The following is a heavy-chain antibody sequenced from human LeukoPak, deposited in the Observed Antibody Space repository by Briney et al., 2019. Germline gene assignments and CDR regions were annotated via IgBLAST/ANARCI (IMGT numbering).Heavy chain of an antibody. Sequence: KSSGTLSLTCAVSGGSISSSNWWSWVRQPPGKGLEWIGEIYHSGSTNYNPSLKSRVTISVDKSKYQFSLKLSSVTAADTAVYYCAGKPGYYGGTDYWGQGTLVTVSS. D-gene: IGHD4-23*01. CDR2: IYHSGST. V-gene: IGHV4-4*02. CDR1: GGSISSSNW. CDR3: AGKPGYYGGTDY. J-gene: IGHJ4*02.